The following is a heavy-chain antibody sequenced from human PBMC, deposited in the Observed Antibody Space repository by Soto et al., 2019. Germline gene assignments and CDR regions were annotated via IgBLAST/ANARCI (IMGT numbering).Heavy chain of an antibody. CDR2: ISGSGGST. CDR1: GFTFSSYA. Sequence: EVQLLESGGGLVQPGGSLRLSCAASGFTFSSYAMSWVRQAPGKGLEWVSAISGSGGSTYCADSVKGRFTISRDNSKNTLYLQMNSLRAEDTAVYYCAKAPTNYGSGSYYYYWGQGTLVTVSS. V-gene: IGHV3-23*01. D-gene: IGHD3-10*01. CDR3: AKAPTNYGSGSYYYY. J-gene: IGHJ4*02.